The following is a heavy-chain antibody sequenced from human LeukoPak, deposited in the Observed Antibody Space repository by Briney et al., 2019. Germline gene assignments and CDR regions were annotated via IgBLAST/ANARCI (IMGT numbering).Heavy chain of an antibody. J-gene: IGHJ4*02. V-gene: IGHV3-53*01. CDR2: IYSGGST. Sequence: GGSLRLSCAASGFVVSTNYMSWVRQAPGKGLEWVSLIYSGGSTYYADSVKGRFTFSRDTSKNMLYLQMNNLRAEDTAVYYCTREAIAAAGKYYFDYWGQGTPVTVSS. D-gene: IGHD6-13*01. CDR1: GFVVSTNY. CDR3: TREAIAAAGKYYFDY.